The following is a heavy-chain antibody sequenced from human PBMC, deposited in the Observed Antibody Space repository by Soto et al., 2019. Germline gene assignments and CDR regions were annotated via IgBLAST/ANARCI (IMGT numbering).Heavy chain of an antibody. CDR1: GGSISSYY. J-gene: IGHJ4*02. D-gene: IGHD1-1*01. CDR3: ARESTGRRVFDY. CDR2: IYYSGST. Sequence: SETLSLTCTVSGGSISSYYWSWIRQPPGKGLEWIGYIYYSGSTNYNPSLKSRVTISVDTSKNQFSLKLSSVTAADTAVYYCARESTGRRVFDYWGQGTLVTVSS. V-gene: IGHV4-59*01.